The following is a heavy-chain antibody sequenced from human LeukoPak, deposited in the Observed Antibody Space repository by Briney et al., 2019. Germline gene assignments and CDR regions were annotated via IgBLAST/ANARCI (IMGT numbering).Heavy chain of an antibody. CDR1: GGSISSYY. D-gene: IGHD1-26*01. V-gene: IGHV4-59*01. CDR2: IFYSGST. Sequence: PSETLSLTCTVSGGSISSYYWSWIRQPPGKGLKWIGYIFYSGSTNCNPSLKSRDTISVDTSKNQFSLKLSSVTAADTAVYYCARSSRGSYYYAFDIWGQGTMVTVSS. CDR3: ARSSRGSYYYAFDI. J-gene: IGHJ3*02.